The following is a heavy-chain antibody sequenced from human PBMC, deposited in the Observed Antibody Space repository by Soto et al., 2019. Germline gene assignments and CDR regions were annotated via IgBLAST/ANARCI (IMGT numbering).Heavy chain of an antibody. J-gene: IGHJ4*02. D-gene: IGHD3-10*01. V-gene: IGHV3-23*01. CDR3: ALLELLWFGESDYFDY. Sequence: GGSLRLSCAASGFTFSSYAMSWVRQAPGKGLEWVSAISGSGGSTYYADSVKGRFTISRDNSKKTLYLQMNSLRAEDTAVYYCALLELLWFGESDYFDYWGQGTLVTVSS. CDR1: GFTFSSYA. CDR2: ISGSGGST.